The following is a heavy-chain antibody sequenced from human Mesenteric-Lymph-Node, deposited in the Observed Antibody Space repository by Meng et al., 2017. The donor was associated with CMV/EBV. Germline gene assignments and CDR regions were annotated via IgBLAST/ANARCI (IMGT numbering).Heavy chain of an antibody. CDR1: GGSVSSGSYY. CDR3: ARTSEWGTWYFDL. V-gene: IGHV4-61*01. J-gene: IGHJ2*01. CDR2: IYYSGST. D-gene: IGHD3-3*01. Sequence: SETLSLTCTVSGGSVSSGSYYWSWIRQPPGKGLEWIGYIYYSGSTNYNPSLKSRVTISVDTSKNQFSLKLSSVTAADTAVYYCARTSEWGTWYFDLWGRGALVTVSS.